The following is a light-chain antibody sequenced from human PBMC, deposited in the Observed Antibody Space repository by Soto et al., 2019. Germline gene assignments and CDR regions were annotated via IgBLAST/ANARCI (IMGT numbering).Light chain of an antibody. V-gene: IGKV1-39*01. CDR2: AAS. CDR3: QQSYSTPPT. Sequence: DIQMTQSPSSLSASVGDRVTITCRASQSISSYLNWYQQKPGTAPKLLIYAASSLQSGVPSRFSGSGSGTDFTLTISSLQPEDFVTYYCQQSYSTPPTFGQGTKVDIK. CDR1: QSISSY. J-gene: IGKJ1*01.